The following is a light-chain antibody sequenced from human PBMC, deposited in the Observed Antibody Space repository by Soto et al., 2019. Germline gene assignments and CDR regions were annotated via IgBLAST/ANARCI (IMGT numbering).Light chain of an antibody. CDR1: SSDVGGYNY. CDR2: DVN. CDR3: CSYAGSYTLV. V-gene: IGLV2-11*01. J-gene: IGLJ2*01. Sequence: LTQPRSVSGSPGQSVTISCTGTSSDVGGYNYVSWYQQHPGKAPKLMIYDVNKRPSGVPDRFSGSKSDNTASLTISGLQAEDEADYYCCSYAGSYTLVFGGGTKVTVL.